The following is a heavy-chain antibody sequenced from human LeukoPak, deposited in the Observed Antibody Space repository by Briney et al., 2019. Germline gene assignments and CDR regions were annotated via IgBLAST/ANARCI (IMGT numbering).Heavy chain of an antibody. CDR1: GFTFSSYS. Sequence: GGSLRLSCAASGFTFSSYSMNWVRQAPGKGLEWVSSISSSSSYIYYADSVKGRFTISRDNAKNSLYLQMNSQRAEDTAVYYCARAGVEEVTIFGVVIKYYFDYWGQGTLVTVSS. J-gene: IGHJ4*02. CDR3: ARAGVEEVTIFGVVIKYYFDY. CDR2: ISSSSSYI. V-gene: IGHV3-21*01. D-gene: IGHD3-3*01.